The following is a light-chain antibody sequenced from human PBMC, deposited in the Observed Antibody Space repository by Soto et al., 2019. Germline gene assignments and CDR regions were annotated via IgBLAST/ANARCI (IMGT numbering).Light chain of an antibody. Sequence: QCALTQPASVSGSPGQSITISCTGTSSDVGSYNLVSWYQHHPGKAPKLMIYEGSKRPSGVSNRFSGSKSGNTASLTISGLQAEDEADYYCCSYAGSSTWVFGGGTKLTVL. CDR2: EGS. V-gene: IGLV2-23*01. J-gene: IGLJ3*02. CDR1: SSDVGSYNL. CDR3: CSYAGSSTWV.